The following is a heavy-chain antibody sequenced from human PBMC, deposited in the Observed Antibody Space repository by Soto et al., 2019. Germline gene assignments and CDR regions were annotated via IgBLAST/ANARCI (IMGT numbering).Heavy chain of an antibody. Sequence: PSETLSLTCAVYGGSFSGYYWSWIRQPPGKGLEWIGEINHSGSTNYNPSLKSRVTISVDTSKNQFSLKLSSVTAADTAVYYCARGPAMGYYYYYGMDVWDQGTPVTVSS. CDR3: ARGPAMGYYYYYGMDV. J-gene: IGHJ6*02. CDR1: GGSFSGYY. D-gene: IGHD5-18*01. V-gene: IGHV4-34*01. CDR2: INHSGST.